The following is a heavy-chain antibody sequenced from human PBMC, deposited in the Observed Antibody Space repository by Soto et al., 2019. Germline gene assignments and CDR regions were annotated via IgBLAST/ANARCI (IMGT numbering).Heavy chain of an antibody. V-gene: IGHV3-21*01. CDR1: GFTFSGYS. D-gene: IGHD5-18*01. Sequence: GGSLRLSCADSGFTFSGYSMNWVRQAPGKGLEWVSFIGKSGTNKYYADSVKGRFTISRDNARNSLYLQMNSLRAEDTAVYYCARDKDTAMASDAFDIWGQGTMVTVSS. J-gene: IGHJ3*02. CDR2: IGKSGTNK. CDR3: ARDKDTAMASDAFDI.